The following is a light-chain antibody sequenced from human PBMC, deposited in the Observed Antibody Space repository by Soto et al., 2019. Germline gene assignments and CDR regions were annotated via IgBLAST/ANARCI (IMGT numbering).Light chain of an antibody. CDR2: EGI. Sequence: QSALTQPASVSGSPVQSITISCRGTSSNIGGYNVVSWYQQHPGKAPKVLAYEGIKRPSGVSDRFSGSTSGSTASLTISGLQAEDEAEYYCCSYLCVTTYVFGSGTKLTVL. CDR3: CSYLCVTTYV. J-gene: IGLJ1*01. V-gene: IGLV2-23*01. CDR1: SSNIGGYNV.